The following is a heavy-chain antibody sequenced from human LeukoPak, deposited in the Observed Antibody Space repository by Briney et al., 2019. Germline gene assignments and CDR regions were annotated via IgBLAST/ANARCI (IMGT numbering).Heavy chain of an antibody. D-gene: IGHD1-26*01. J-gene: IGHJ5*02. CDR3: ARALLWFDP. CDR2: IYYSGST. Sequence: SETLSLTCTVSGGSISSYYWSWIPQPPGKGLEWIGYIYYSGSTNYNPSLKSRVTISVDTSKNQFSLKLSSVTAADTAVYYCARALLWFDPWGQGTLVTVSS. CDR1: GGSISSYY. V-gene: IGHV4-59*01.